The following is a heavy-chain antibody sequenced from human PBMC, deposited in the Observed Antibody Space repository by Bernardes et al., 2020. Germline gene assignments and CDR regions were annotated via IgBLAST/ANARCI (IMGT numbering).Heavy chain of an antibody. Sequence: GGSLRLSCAASGFPFSSYAMNWVRQAPGKGLEWISSITGCGSYIYSVDDVKGRFTISRDHSKSTVFLQMSSLRAEDTAVYYCVKNRAGTTDVWGQGTTVTVSS. CDR2: ITGCGSYI. CDR1: GFPFSSYA. D-gene: IGHD3-10*01. V-gene: IGHV3-23*01. J-gene: IGHJ6*02. CDR3: VKNRAGTTDV.